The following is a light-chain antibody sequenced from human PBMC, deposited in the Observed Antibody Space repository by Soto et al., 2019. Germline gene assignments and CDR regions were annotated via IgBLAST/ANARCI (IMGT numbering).Light chain of an antibody. Sequence: QRVPTQPRPVSGARGQTFIISCSGSTWNPAGPYDVNWFRQLPGTVPRLLIYGNNNRPSGVPDRFSGSKSGTSASLAITGLQAEDEADYYCQSYDSSLSGYVFGTGTKVTVL. CDR1: TWNPAGPYD. J-gene: IGLJ1*01. CDR2: GNN. V-gene: IGLV1-40*01. CDR3: QSYDSSLSGYV.